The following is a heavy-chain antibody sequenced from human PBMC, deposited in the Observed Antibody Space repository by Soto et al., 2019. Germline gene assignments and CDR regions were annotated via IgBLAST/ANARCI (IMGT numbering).Heavy chain of an antibody. D-gene: IGHD6-19*01. Sequence: SETLSLTCAVSGGSISSSNWWSWVRQPPGKGLEWIGEIYNSGSTNYNPSLKSRVTISVDKSKNQFSLKLSSVTAADTAVYYGARDRGEQWLGYWGQGTLVTVSS. J-gene: IGHJ4*02. CDR3: ARDRGEQWLGY. CDR2: IYNSGST. CDR1: GGSISSSNW. V-gene: IGHV4-4*02.